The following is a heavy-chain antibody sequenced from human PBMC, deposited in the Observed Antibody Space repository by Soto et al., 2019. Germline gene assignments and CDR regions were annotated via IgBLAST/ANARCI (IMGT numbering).Heavy chain of an antibody. J-gene: IGHJ6*02. CDR2: ISTSTYT. CDR1: GFTFSDYY. V-gene: IGHV3-11*05. Sequence: QVQLVQSGGGLVKPGGSLRLSCAASGFTFSDYYMTGIRQPPGQGLEWVAYISTSTYTNYAGSVRVRFTISRDNAKNALYWEMLSMRAGDSAVYSGGKVHYGPGVWGQGTTVSVSS. CDR3: GKVHYGPGV.